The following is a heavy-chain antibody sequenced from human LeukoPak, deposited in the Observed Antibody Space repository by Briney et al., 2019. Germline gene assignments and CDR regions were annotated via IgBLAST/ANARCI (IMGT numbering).Heavy chain of an antibody. D-gene: IGHD4-17*01. CDR1: GFTFSIYA. CDR3: VKGATVTTRPNFDY. V-gene: IGHV3-23*01. Sequence: GGSLRLSCAASGFTFSIYAMIWVRQAPGKGLEWVSVISGGGGTTYYGDSVKGRFTISRDNSKNTLFLQMNSLRVDDTATYYCVKGATVTTRPNFDYWGQGTVVTVSS. J-gene: IGHJ4*02. CDR2: ISGGGGTT.